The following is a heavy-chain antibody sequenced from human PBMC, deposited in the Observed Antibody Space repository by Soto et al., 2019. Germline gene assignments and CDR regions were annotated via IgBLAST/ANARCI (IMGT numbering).Heavy chain of an antibody. CDR3: AKDGYGDRPYYFDY. D-gene: IGHD4-17*01. CDR1: GFTFSTYA. V-gene: IGHV3-23*01. J-gene: IGHJ4*02. CDR2: IAGRCGST. Sequence: EVQLLESGGGLVQPGGSLRLSCAASGFTFSTYALNWVRQAPGKGLEWVSAIAGRCGSTYFADSVKGRFSISRDSPNNTLYMQMNSLRAEDTAVYYCAKDGYGDRPYYFDYWGQGSLVTVSS.